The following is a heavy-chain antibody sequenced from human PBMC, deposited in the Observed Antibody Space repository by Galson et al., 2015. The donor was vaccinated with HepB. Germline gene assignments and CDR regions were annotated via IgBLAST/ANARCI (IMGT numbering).Heavy chain of an antibody. CDR1: GFTFSRYP. Sequence: SLRLSCAASGFTFSRYPIHWVRQAPGKGLEWVALISHHGSEKYYADSVKGRFTISRDNSENTVSLQMKGLRAEDTAVYYCATLSSSEWSDAFDIWGQGTMVTVSS. J-gene: IGHJ3*02. CDR2: ISHHGSEK. CDR3: ATLSSSEWSDAFDI. D-gene: IGHD2-15*01. V-gene: IGHV3-30*03.